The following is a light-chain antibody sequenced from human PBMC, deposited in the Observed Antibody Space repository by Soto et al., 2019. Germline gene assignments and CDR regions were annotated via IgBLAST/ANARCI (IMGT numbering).Light chain of an antibody. V-gene: IGKV3-20*01. J-gene: IGKJ5*01. CDR3: HQYGSSPGIT. Sequence: ENVLTESPGTLSLSPGERATLSCRASQSVSSSYLAWYQQKPGQAPRLLIYGASSRATGIPDRFSGSGSGTDFTLTISRLEPEDFAVYYCHQYGSSPGITFGQGTRLEIK. CDR2: GAS. CDR1: QSVSSSY.